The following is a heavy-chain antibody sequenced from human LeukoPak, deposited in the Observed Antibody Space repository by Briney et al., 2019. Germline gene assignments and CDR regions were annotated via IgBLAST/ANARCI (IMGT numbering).Heavy chain of an antibody. CDR3: AKPLYGSSSPSPNRHYYYGMDV. D-gene: IGHD6-13*01. CDR1: GFTFSSYG. CDR2: ISYDGSNK. J-gene: IGHJ6*04. V-gene: IGHV3-30*18. Sequence: GGSLRLSCAASGFTFSSYGMHWVRQAPGKGLEWVAVISYDGSNKYYADSVKGRFTISRDNSKNTLYQQMNSLRAEDTAVYYCAKPLYGSSSPSPNRHYYYGMDVWGKGTTVTVSS.